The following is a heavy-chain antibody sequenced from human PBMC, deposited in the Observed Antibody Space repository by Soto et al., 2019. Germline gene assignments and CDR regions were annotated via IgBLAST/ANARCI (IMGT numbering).Heavy chain of an antibody. CDR3: ARVVKAGDYGDYGRYYFDY. CDR1: GYTFTYYE. CDR2: ISAYSGNT. J-gene: IGHJ4*01. V-gene: IGHV1-18*04. D-gene: IGHD4-17*01. Sequence: AVKVSCKASGYTFTYYEITWVRQAPGQGLEWMGWISAYSGNTNYAQKLQGRLTMTTDTSTNTAYMELRSLRSDDTAVYYCARVVKAGDYGDYGRYYFDYWGHGTLVTGSS.